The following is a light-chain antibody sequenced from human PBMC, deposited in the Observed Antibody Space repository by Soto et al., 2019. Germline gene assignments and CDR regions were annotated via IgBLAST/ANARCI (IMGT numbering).Light chain of an antibody. J-gene: IGKJ5*01. CDR1: QSISRS. CDR2: AAS. CDR3: QQIYRDSIT. Sequence: DIQMTQSPSSLSASVGDRVTITCRASQSISRSLNLYQQKPGKAPRLLIYAASSLQSGVPSRFSGSGSGTHFTLTISSLQPEDFATYFCQQIYRDSITFGQGTRLEIK. V-gene: IGKV1-39*01.